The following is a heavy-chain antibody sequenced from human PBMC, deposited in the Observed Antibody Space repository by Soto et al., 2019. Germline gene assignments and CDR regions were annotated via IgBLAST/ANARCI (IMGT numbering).Heavy chain of an antibody. V-gene: IGHV5-10-1*01. CDR1: GYRFTNYW. D-gene: IGHD1-1*01. J-gene: IGHJ6*02. CDR3: FRHYDWNLNHHGMDV. CDR2: IDPSDSYT. Sequence: PGGSLKIYFKGSGYRFTNYWISWGRQMPGKGLEGMGRIDPSDSYTSYRPSVQRHVTITAEKYNRTAYLQWSSVEASDTDRYYCFRHYDWNLNHHGMDVWGQATTVTVSS.